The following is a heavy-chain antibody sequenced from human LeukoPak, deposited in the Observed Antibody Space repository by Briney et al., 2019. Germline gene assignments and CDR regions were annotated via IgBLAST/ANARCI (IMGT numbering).Heavy chain of an antibody. V-gene: IGHV3-21*01. Sequence: GGSLRLSCAASGFTFSSYSMNWVRQAPGKGLEWFSSISSSSSYIYYADSVKGRFTISGDNAKNSLYLQMNSLRAEDTAVYYCARDHFWSGNFDYWGQGTLVTVSS. J-gene: IGHJ4*02. D-gene: IGHD3-3*02. CDR3: ARDHFWSGNFDY. CDR1: GFTFSSYS. CDR2: ISSSSSYI.